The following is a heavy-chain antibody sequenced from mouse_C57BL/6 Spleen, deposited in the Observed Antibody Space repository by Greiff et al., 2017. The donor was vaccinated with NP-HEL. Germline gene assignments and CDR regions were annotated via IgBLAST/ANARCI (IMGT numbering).Heavy chain of an antibody. Sequence: VQVVESGAELVKPGASVTISCKASGYAFSRYWMNWVKQRPGKGLEWIGQIYTGDGDTHSIGTFKGNATLTTDKSSSTSYMQLSSLTSEDSAVYFCARFDSRDYYAMDYWGQGTSVTVSS. V-gene: IGHV1-80*01. J-gene: IGHJ4*01. CDR3: ARFDSRDYYAMDY. CDR2: IYTGDGDT. D-gene: IGHD2-4*01. CDR1: GYAFSRYW.